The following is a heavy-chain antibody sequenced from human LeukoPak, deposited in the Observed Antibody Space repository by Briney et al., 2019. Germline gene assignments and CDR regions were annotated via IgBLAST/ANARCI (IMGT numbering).Heavy chain of an antibody. J-gene: IGHJ4*02. CDR2: ISSSGSSI. CDR1: GFTFSSFE. V-gene: IGHV3-48*03. CDR3: ARGRVTGDYVRDFDY. D-gene: IGHD4-17*01. Sequence: GGSLRLSCAASGFTFSSFEMNWVRQTPGKGLEWVSYISSSGSSIYYADSVKGRFTISRDNAKNSLYLQMNSLKAADTAVYYCARGRVTGDYVRDFDYWGQGTLVTVSS.